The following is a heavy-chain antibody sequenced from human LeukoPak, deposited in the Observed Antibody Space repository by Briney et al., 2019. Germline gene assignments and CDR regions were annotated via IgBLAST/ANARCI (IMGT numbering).Heavy chain of an antibody. V-gene: IGHV3-23*01. CDR2: IGGGGTST. D-gene: IGHD2-15*01. CDR3: AKSPLGYCSGGSCYLYFDY. Sequence: PGGSLRLSCAASGFTFSSYAMSWVRQAPGKGLEWVSTIGGGGTSTYYADSVKGRFTVSRDNSKNTLYVQMNSLRAEDTATYYCAKSPLGYCSGGSCYLYFDYWGQGTLVTVSS. CDR1: GFTFSSYA. J-gene: IGHJ4*02.